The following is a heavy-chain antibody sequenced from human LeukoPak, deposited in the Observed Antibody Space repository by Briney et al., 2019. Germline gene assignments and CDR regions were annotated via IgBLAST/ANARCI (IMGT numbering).Heavy chain of an antibody. D-gene: IGHD2-8*01. Sequence: PSETLSLTCTVSSGSVSNGLYYWSWIRQPPGKGLEWIGHIHYSGSINYNPSLNSRVTISVDTSKNQFSLKLSSVTAADTAVYYCAREMVYTKRIDNWGQGTLVTVSS. J-gene: IGHJ4*02. CDR2: IHYSGSI. V-gene: IGHV4-61*01. CDR1: SGSVSNGLYY. CDR3: AREMVYTKRIDN.